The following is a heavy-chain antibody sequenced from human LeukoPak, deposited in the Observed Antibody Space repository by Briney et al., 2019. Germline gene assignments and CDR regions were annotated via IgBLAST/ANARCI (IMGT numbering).Heavy chain of an antibody. CDR1: GYTFTTYG. Sequence: ASVKVSCKASGYTFTTYGISWVRQAPGQGLELMGWINSYSQNTDYPQTFKGRVTLTTDTSTSTAYMELRSLRSDDTAVYYCARDFKQSLARTQGGFDLWGQGTLVTVSS. V-gene: IGHV1-18*01. CDR2: INSYSQNT. CDR3: ARDFKQSLARTQGGFDL. D-gene: IGHD1-14*01. J-gene: IGHJ4*02.